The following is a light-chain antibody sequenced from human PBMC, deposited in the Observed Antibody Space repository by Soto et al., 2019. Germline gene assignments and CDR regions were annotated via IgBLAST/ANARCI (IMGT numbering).Light chain of an antibody. J-gene: IGLJ1*01. CDR3: SSFTSDNTLV. CDR1: SSDY. V-gene: IGLV2-14*01. CDR2: EVE. Sequence: QSVLAQPASVSGSPGQSTIISCTGISSDYVSWYQQHPGKAPKFLIYEVENRASGISDRFSGSKSGNTASLTISGLQAEDEAGYYCSSFTSDNTLVFGTGTEVTV.